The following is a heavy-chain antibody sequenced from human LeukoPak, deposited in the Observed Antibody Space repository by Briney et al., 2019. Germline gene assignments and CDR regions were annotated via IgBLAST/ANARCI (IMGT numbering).Heavy chain of an antibody. CDR2: ISSSSSYI. CDR3: AREGTELNIAAAVSAFDI. D-gene: IGHD6-13*01. CDR1: GFTFSSYS. V-gene: IGHV3-21*01. Sequence: GGSLRLSCAASGFTFSSYSMNWVRQAPGKGLDWVSSISSSSSYIYYADSVKGRFTISRDNTKNTLYLQMNSLRAEDTAVYYCAREGTELNIAAAVSAFDIWGQGTMVTVSS. J-gene: IGHJ3*02.